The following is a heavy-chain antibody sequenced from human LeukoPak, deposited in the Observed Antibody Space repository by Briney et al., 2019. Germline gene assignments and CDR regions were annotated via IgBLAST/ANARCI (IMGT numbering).Heavy chain of an antibody. CDR3: ARDGYSYGSYYYYGMDV. D-gene: IGHD5-18*01. J-gene: IGHJ6*02. V-gene: IGHV4-59*12. Sequence: SETLSLTCTVSGGSISSYYWSWIRQPPGKGLEWIGYIYYSGSTNYNPSLKSRVTISEDTSKNQFSLKLSSVTAADTAVYYCARDGYSYGSYYYYGMDVWGQGTTVTVSS. CDR1: GGSISSYY. CDR2: IYYSGST.